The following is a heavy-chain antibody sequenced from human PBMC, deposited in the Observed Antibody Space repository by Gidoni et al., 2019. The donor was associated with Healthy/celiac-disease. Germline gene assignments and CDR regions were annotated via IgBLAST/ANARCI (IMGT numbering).Heavy chain of an antibody. Sequence: EVQLVESGGGLVQPGRSLRLSCAASGFTFDDYAMHWVRQAPGKGLEWVSGISWNSGSIGYADSVKGRFTISRDNAKNSLYLQMNSLRAEDTALYYCAKDGGPSHWWLLTYYFDYWGQGTLVTVSS. D-gene: IGHD3-22*01. J-gene: IGHJ4*02. V-gene: IGHV3-9*01. CDR1: GFTFDDYA. CDR2: ISWNSGSI. CDR3: AKDGGPSHWWLLTYYFDY.